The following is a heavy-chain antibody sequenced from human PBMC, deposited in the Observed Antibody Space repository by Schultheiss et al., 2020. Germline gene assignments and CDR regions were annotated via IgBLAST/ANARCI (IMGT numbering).Heavy chain of an antibody. CDR1: GFTFSSYG. D-gene: IGHD6-13*01. CDR2: ISYDGSNK. V-gene: IGHV3-30*03. J-gene: IGHJ4*02. CDR3: ASTRIAAAGTFDY. Sequence: GSLILSCAASGFTFSSYGMHWVRQAPGKGLEWVAVISYDGSNKYYADSVKGRFTISRDNSKNTLYLQMNSLRAEDTAVYYCASTRIAAAGTFDYWGQGTLVTFSS.